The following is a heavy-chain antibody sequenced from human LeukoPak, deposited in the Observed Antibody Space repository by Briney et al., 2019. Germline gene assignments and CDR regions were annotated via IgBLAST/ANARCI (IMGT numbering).Heavy chain of an antibody. CDR2: ISAYNGNT. CDR3: ARENCDFWSGYYIPYYFDY. Sequence: ASVKVSCKASGYTFTSYGISWVRQAPGQGLEWMGWISAYNGNTNYAQKLQGRVTMTTDTSTSTAYMELRSLRSDDTAVYYCARENCDFWSGYYIPYYFDYWGQGTLVTVSS. V-gene: IGHV1-18*01. J-gene: IGHJ4*02. CDR1: GYTFTSYG. D-gene: IGHD3-3*01.